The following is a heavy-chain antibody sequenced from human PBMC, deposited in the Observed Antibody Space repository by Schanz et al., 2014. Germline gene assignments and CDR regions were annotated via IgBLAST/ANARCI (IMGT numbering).Heavy chain of an antibody. J-gene: IGHJ4*02. CDR3: AKSMYSTSWAFDF. V-gene: IGHV3-66*01. D-gene: IGHD2-2*01. Sequence: EVQLVESGGGLVQPGGSLRLSCAASGFTVSINYMSWVRQAPGKGLEWVSVIYSGGSTYYADSVKGRFTISRDNSKNTLYLQMNSLRAEDTAVYYCAKSMYSTSWAFDFWGQGAQVTVSS. CDR2: IYSGGST. CDR1: GFTVSINY.